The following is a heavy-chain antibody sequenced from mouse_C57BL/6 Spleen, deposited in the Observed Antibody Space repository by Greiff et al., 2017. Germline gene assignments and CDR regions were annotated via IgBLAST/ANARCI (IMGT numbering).Heavy chain of an antibody. D-gene: IGHD1-1*01. J-gene: IGHJ2*01. CDR2: IYPGSGST. CDR1: GYTFTSYW. Sequence: VKLQQSGAELVKPGASVKMSCKASGYTFTSYWITWVKQRPGQGLEWIGDIYPGSGSTNYNEKFKSKATLTVDTSSSTAYMQLSSLTSEDSAVYYCAREGHYYGSSQGGDWGQGTTLTVSS. V-gene: IGHV1-55*01. CDR3: AREGHYYGSSQGGD.